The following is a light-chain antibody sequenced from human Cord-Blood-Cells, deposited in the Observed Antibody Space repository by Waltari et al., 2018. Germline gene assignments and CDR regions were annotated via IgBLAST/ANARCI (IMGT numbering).Light chain of an antibody. CDR1: QSVSSSY. V-gene: IGKV3-20*01. CDR3: QQYGSSPGWT. CDR2: GAS. Sequence: IVLTQSPGTLSLSPGERATLPCRASQSVSSSYLAWYQQKPGQAPRLLIYGASSRATGIPDRFSGSGSGTDFTLTISRLEPEDFAVYYCQQYGSSPGWTFGQGTKVEIK. J-gene: IGKJ1*01.